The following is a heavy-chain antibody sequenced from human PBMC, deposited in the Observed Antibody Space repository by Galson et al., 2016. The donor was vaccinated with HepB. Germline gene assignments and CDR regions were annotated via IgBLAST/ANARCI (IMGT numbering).Heavy chain of an antibody. CDR1: GFSFTSFY. Sequence: SVKVSCKASGFSFTSFYIHWVRQAPGQGLEWLGVVDPNYPQQFQGRVSMTRDPSTSTVYMELNSLTSEDTAVYYCAREGGSSWGFDYWGQGTLVIVSS. CDR2: VDP. J-gene: IGHJ4*02. V-gene: IGHV1-46*01. D-gene: IGHD1-26*01. CDR3: AREGGSSWGFDY.